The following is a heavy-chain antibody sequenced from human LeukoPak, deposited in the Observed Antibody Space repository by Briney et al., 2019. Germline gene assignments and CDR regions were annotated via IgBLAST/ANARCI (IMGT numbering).Heavy chain of an antibody. Sequence: GASVKVSCKASGYTFTSYGISWVRQAPGQGLEWMGWISAYNGNTNYAQKLQGRVTMTTDTSTSTAYMELRSLRSDDTAVYYRTRDGLMISGSYPYFDYWGQGTLVTVSS. CDR3: TRDGLMISGSYPYFDY. D-gene: IGHD1-26*01. J-gene: IGHJ4*02. CDR1: GYTFTSYG. V-gene: IGHV1-18*01. CDR2: ISAYNGNT.